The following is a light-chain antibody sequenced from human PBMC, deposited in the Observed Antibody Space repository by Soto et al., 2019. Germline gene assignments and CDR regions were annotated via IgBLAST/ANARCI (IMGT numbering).Light chain of an antibody. CDR2: EVS. V-gene: IGLV2-8*01. J-gene: IGLJ1*01. CDR1: SGDVGGFNY. Sequence: QSALTQPASVSGSPGQSITISCTGTSGDVGGFNYVSWYQQHPGKAPKLMIYEVSKRPSGVPDRFSGSKSGNTASLTVSGLQAEDEADYYCSSYAGSNNPYVFGTGTKVTVL. CDR3: SSYAGSNNPYV.